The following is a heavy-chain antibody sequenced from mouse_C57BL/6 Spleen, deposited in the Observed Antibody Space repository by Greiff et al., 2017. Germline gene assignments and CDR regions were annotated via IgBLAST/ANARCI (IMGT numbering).Heavy chain of an antibody. V-gene: IGHV1-64*01. Sequence: QVQLKQPGAELVKPGASVKLSCKASGYTFTSYWMHWVKQRPGQGLEWIGMIHPNSGSTNYNEKFKSKATLTVDKSSSTAYMQLSSLTSEDSAVYYCAPYYDYDVFAYWGQGTLVTVSA. J-gene: IGHJ3*01. CDR3: APYYDYDVFAY. D-gene: IGHD2-4*01. CDR2: IHPNSGST. CDR1: GYTFTSYW.